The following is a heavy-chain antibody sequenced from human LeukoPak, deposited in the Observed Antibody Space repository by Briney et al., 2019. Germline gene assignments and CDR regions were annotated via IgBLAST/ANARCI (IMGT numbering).Heavy chain of an antibody. J-gene: IGHJ6*03. CDR3: ARGFYYDNYMDV. D-gene: IGHD3-22*01. Sequence: SQTLSLTCTVSGASITSGNYYWSWIRQHPGKGLEWIGYIRYSGGTYHNPSLKSRLAISVDTSRNQFSLDLSSVTAADTAVYHCARGFYYDNYMDVWGDGTTVTVSS. V-gene: IGHV4-31*03. CDR2: IRYSGGT. CDR1: GASITSGNYY.